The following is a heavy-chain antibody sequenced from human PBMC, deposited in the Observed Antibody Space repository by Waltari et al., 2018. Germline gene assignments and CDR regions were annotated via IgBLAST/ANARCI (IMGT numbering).Heavy chain of an antibody. J-gene: IGHJ4*02. CDR3: ARDLLRAAELTNFDY. V-gene: IGHV4-39*07. D-gene: IGHD1-26*01. CDR1: GGSISSSSYY. Sequence: QLQLQESGPGLVKPSETLSLTCTVSGGSISSSSYYWGWIRQPPGKGLEWIGSIYYSGSTYYNPSLKSRVTISVDTSKNQFSLKLSSVTAADTAVYYCARDLLRAAELTNFDYWGQGTLVTVSS. CDR2: IYYSGST.